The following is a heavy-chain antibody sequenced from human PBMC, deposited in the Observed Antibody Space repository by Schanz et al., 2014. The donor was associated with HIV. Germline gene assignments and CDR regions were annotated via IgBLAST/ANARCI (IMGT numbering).Heavy chain of an antibody. J-gene: IGHJ1*01. D-gene: IGHD2-15*01. V-gene: IGHV1-69*01. CDR2: IIPIFGTA. CDR1: GGTFSIYA. CDR3: ARDEGGLPRDFQH. Sequence: QVQLVQSGAEVKKPGSSVKVSCRASGGTFSIYAISWVRQAPGQGLEWMGGIIPIFGTANYAQKFQGRVTITADESTTTVYMELRSLRSDDTAVYYCARDEGGLPRDFQHWGQGTLVTVSS.